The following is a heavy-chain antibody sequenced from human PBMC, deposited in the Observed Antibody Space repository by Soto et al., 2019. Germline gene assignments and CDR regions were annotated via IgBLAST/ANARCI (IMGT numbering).Heavy chain of an antibody. J-gene: IGHJ6*02. CDR1: GFTFSSYA. CDR2: IPYDGSNK. V-gene: IGHV3-30-3*01. D-gene: IGHD2-8*01. CDR3: ARDPRSMARRGMDV. Sequence: GGSLRLSCAASGFTFSSYAMHWVRQAPGKGLEWAAVIPYDGSNKYYADSVKGRFTISRDNSKNTLYLQMNSLRAEDTAVYYCARDPRSMARRGMDVWGQGTTVTVSS.